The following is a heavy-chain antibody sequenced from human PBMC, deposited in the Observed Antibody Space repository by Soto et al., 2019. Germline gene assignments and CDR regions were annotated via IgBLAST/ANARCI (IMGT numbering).Heavy chain of an antibody. V-gene: IGHV3-21*01. J-gene: IGHJ6*02. CDR2: ISSSSSYI. Sequence: PGGSLRLSWTAAGGKFSGYGGNWVRQTPGKGLEWVSSISSSSSYIYYADSVKGRFTISRDNAKNSLYLQMNSLRAEDTAVYYCAREGVKEYQPRRRLTGRCYYYGMAVWAHGTTLTVSS. D-gene: IGHD1-20*01. CDR3: AREGVKEYQPRRRLTGRCYYYGMAV. CDR1: GGKFSGYG.